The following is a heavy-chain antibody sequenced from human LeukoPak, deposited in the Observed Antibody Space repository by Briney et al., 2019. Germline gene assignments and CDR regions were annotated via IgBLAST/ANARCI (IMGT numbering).Heavy chain of an antibody. CDR3: SKVGQLVFDY. D-gene: IGHD6-6*01. Sequence: GASVKVSCKTSGYTFTNDYMHWVRQAPGQGLEWMGVINPGDGTTKYAQKVQGRVTITRDTSTSTLYMELSSLRSEDTAMYYCSKVGQLVFDYWGQGTLVTVSS. CDR2: INPGDGTT. CDR1: GYTFTNDY. J-gene: IGHJ4*02. V-gene: IGHV1-46*03.